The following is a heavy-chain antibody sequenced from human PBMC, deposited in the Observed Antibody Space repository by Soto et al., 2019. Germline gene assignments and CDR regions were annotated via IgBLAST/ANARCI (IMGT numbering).Heavy chain of an antibody. Sequence: ASVKVSCNASGGTFSSYAISLVRQAPGQGLEWMGGIIPIFGTANYAQKFQGRVTITADESTSTAYMELSSLRSEDTAVYYCASPQAERSGYWGQGTLVTVSS. CDR2: IIPIFGTA. CDR1: GGTFSSYA. D-gene: IGHD1-1*01. CDR3: ASPQAERSGY. J-gene: IGHJ4*02. V-gene: IGHV1-69*13.